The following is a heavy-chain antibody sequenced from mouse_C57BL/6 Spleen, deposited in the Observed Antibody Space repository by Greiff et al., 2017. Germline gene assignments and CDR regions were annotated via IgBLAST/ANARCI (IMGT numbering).Heavy chain of an antibody. CDR2: IYPSDSET. CDR1: GYTFTSYW. Sequence: VQLQQPGAELVRPGSSVKLSCKASGYTFTSYWMDWVKQRPGQGLEWIGNIYPSDSETHYNQKFKDKATLTVDKSSSTAYMQLSSLTSEDSAVYYCARLSSPYAMDYWGQGTSVTVSS. CDR3: ARLSSPYAMDY. D-gene: IGHD1-1*01. V-gene: IGHV1-61*01. J-gene: IGHJ4*01.